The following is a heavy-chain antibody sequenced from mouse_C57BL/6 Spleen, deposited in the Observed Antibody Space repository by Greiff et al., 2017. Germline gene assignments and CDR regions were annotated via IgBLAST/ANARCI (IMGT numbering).Heavy chain of an antibody. Sequence: DVQLQESGPGLVKPSQTVFLTCTVTGISITTGNYRWSWIRQFPGNKLEWIGYIYYSGTITYNPSLTSRTTITRDTPKNQFFLEMNSLTAEDTATYYCAREGYYYAMDDWGQGTSVTVSS. CDR1: GISITTGNYR. J-gene: IGHJ4*01. CDR3: AREGYYYAMDD. V-gene: IGHV3-5*01. CDR2: IYYSGTI.